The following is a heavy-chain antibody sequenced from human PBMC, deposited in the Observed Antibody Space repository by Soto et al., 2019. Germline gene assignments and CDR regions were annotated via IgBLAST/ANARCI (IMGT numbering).Heavy chain of an antibody. Sequence: ESLRISCRGSGYDFNTNWFGWVRQLPGKGLEWVGIMYPGDSDTRYNPSLQGHVTLSADVTVSTAFLQWRSLKTSDTGMYFCARLPRDCNKTSCYYADHWGHGTQVT. CDR1: GYDFNTNW. CDR3: ARLPRDCNKTSCYYADH. J-gene: IGHJ4*01. V-gene: IGHV5-51*01. CDR2: MYPGDSDT. D-gene: IGHD2-2*01.